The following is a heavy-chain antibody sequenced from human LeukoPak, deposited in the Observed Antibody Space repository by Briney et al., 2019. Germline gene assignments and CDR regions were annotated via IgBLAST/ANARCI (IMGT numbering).Heavy chain of an antibody. Sequence: PSQTLSLTCAVYGGSFSGYYWGWIRQPPGKGLEWIGEINHSGSTNYNPSLKSRVTISVDTSKNQFSLKLSSVTAADTAVYYCARGYCSSTSCSTPYYYYYYMDVWGKGTTVTVSS. CDR3: ARGYCSSTSCSTPYYYYYYMDV. D-gene: IGHD2-2*01. V-gene: IGHV4-34*01. CDR1: GGSFSGYY. CDR2: INHSGST. J-gene: IGHJ6*03.